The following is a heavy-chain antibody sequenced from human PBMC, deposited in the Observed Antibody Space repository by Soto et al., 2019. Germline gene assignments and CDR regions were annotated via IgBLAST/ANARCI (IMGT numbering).Heavy chain of an antibody. CDR1: GFTFSNAW. CDR3: TTDRDYGDDFDY. Sequence: GGSLRLSCAASGFTFSNAWMSWVRQAPGKGLEWVGRIKSKTDGGTTDYAAPVKGRFTISRDDSKNTLYLQMNSLKTEDTAVYYCTTDRDYGDDFDYWGQGTLVTVSS. D-gene: IGHD4-17*01. CDR2: IKSKTDGGTT. V-gene: IGHV3-15*01. J-gene: IGHJ4*02.